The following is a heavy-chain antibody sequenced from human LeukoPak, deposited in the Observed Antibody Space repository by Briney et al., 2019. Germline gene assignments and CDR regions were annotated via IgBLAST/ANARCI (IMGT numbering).Heavy chain of an antibody. D-gene: IGHD3-22*01. CDR2: INHSGST. Sequence: SETLSLTCAVYGGSFSGYYWSWIRQPPGKGLEWIGEINHSGSTNYNPSLKSRVTISVDTSKNQFSLKLSSVTAADTAVYYCARAPIPTYYYDSSGPGDQHVVPYFDYWGQGTLVTVSS. CDR1: GGSFSGYY. CDR3: ARAPIPTYYYDSSGPGDQHVVPYFDY. J-gene: IGHJ4*02. V-gene: IGHV4-34*01.